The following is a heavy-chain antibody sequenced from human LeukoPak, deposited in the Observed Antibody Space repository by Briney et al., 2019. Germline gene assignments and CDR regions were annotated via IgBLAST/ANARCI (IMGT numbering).Heavy chain of an antibody. CDR2: ISAYNGNT. V-gene: IGHV1-18*01. Sequence: ASVKVSCKASGYTFTSYGISWVRQAPGQGLEWMGWISAYNGNTNYGQKLQGRVTMTTDTSTSTAYMELRSLRSDDTAVYYCARVGLYDILTGYYSLDYWGQGTLVTVSS. J-gene: IGHJ4*02. D-gene: IGHD3-9*01. CDR1: GYTFTSYG. CDR3: ARVGLYDILTGYYSLDY.